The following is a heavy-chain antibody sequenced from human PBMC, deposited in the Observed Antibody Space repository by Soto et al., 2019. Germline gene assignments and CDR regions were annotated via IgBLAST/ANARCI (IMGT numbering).Heavy chain of an antibody. D-gene: IGHD2-2*01. V-gene: IGHV3-21*01. Sequence: ESGGGLVKPGGSLRLSCAASGFTFSSYSMNWVRQAPGKGLEWVSSISSSSSYIYYADSVKGRFTISRDNAKNSLYLQMNSLRAEDTAVYYCARDRADIVVVPAASPGGYYGMDVWGQGTTVTVSS. CDR2: ISSSSSYI. CDR3: ARDRADIVVVPAASPGGYYGMDV. J-gene: IGHJ6*02. CDR1: GFTFSSYS.